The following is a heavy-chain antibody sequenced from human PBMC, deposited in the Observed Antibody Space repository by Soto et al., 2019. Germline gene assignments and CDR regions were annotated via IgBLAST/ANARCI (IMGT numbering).Heavy chain of an antibody. D-gene: IGHD6-13*01. J-gene: IGHJ4*02. CDR1: GFTFSSYG. CDR2: ISDSAGGT. Sequence: GGSLRLSCSASGFTFSSYGMSWVRQAPGKGLEWVSGISDSAGGTHYADSVKGRFTISRDNSKNTLYLQMNSLRAEDTAVYYCARCQIAARVPYYNDYWGPGTLVTVSS. V-gene: IGHV3-23*01. CDR3: ARCQIAARVPYYNDY.